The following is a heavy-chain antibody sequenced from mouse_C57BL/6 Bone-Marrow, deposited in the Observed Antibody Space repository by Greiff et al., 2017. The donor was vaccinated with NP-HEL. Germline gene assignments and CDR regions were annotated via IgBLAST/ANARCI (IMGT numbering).Heavy chain of an antibody. CDR2: IYPGDGDT. V-gene: IGHV1-82*01. D-gene: IGHD1-1*01. CDR1: GYAFSSSW. CDR3: ARSHYYGSPDY. J-gene: IGHJ2*01. Sequence: QVQLQQSGPELVKPGASVKISCKASGYAFSSSWMNWVKQRPGKGLEWIGRIYPGDGDTNYNGKFKGKATLTADKSSSTAYMQLSSLTSEDSAVYFCARSHYYGSPDYWGQGTTLTVSS.